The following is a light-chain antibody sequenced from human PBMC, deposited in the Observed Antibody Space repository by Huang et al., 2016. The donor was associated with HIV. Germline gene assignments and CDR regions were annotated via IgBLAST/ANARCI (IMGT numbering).Light chain of an antibody. Sequence: DIVMTQSTDSLAVSLGERATINCKSSQSVLYSSNNKNYLAWYQQKPGQPPKLLIYCASTRESGVPDRFSGSGSGTDFTLTISSLQAEDVAVYYCQQYYRPPFTFGPGTKVDIK. V-gene: IGKV4-1*01. CDR1: QSVLYSSNNKNY. CDR3: QQYYRPPFT. CDR2: CAS. J-gene: IGKJ3*01.